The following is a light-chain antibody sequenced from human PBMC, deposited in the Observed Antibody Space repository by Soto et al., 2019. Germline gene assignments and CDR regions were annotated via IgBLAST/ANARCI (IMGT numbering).Light chain of an antibody. V-gene: IGKV1-5*03. CDR1: QTIGTW. Sequence: DIQVTQSPPTLSASVGDRVTITCRASQTIGTWLAWYQAKPGKAPKLLIYKASSLESGVPSRFSGSGSGTEFTLTISSLQPDDFGSYYCQQYKSYPLTFGGGTKVEIK. J-gene: IGKJ4*01. CDR2: KAS. CDR3: QQYKSYPLT.